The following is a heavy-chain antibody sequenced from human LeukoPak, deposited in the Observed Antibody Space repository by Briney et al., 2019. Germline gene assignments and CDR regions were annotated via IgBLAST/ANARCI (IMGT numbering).Heavy chain of an antibody. V-gene: IGHV4-34*01. D-gene: IGHD3-3*01. CDR1: GGSFSGHY. CDR2: INHSGST. J-gene: IGHJ3*02. Sequence: SETLSLTCAVYGGSFSGHYWSWIRQPPGKGLEWIGEINHSGSTNYNPSLKSRVTISVDTSKNQFSLKLSSVTAADTAVYYCARVAQLYDFWSGYYRNDAFDIWGQGTMVTVSS. CDR3: ARVAQLYDFWSGYYRNDAFDI.